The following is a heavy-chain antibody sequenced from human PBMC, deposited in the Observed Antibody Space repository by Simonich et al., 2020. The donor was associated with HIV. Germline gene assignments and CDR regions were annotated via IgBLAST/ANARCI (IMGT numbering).Heavy chain of an antibody. J-gene: IGHJ4*02. CDR3: TSDYGDY. CDR2: IKSKTDGGTT. D-gene: IGHD4-17*01. Sequence: ELQLVESGGGLVKPGGSLRLSCAASGLTFSNTWMSWVRQAPGKGLEWVGRIKSKTDGGTTDYAAPVKGRFTISRDDSKATLFLQMNSLKTEDTAVYYCTSDYGDYWGQGTLVTVSS. CDR1: GLTFSNTW. V-gene: IGHV3-15*01.